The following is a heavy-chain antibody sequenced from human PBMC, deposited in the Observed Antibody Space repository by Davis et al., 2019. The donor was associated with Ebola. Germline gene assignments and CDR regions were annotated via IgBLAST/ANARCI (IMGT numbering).Heavy chain of an antibody. D-gene: IGHD2-2*01. CDR3: TRLGCSSTSCPSWFDP. V-gene: IGHV3-15*01. Sequence: GESLKISCAASGFTFSNAWMSWVRQAPGKGLEWVGRIKSKTDGGTTDYAAPVKGRFTISRDDSKNTLYLQMNSLKTEDTAVYYCTRLGCSSTSCPSWFDPWGQGTLVTVSS. CDR1: GFTFSNAW. J-gene: IGHJ5*02. CDR2: IKSKTDGGTT.